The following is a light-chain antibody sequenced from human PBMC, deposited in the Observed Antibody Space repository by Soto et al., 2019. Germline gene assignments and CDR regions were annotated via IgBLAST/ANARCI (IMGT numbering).Light chain of an antibody. CDR3: QEYKNDYGT. CDR1: QSIDTW. Sequence: DIQMTQSPATLAASVGDRVSLTCRASQSIDTWLAWYQQKPGKAPNLLIYKASRLESGVPSRFSGSGSGTEFTLTISSPQPEDFGSYYCQEYKNDYGTFGQGTKVDIK. J-gene: IGKJ1*01. CDR2: KAS. V-gene: IGKV1-5*03.